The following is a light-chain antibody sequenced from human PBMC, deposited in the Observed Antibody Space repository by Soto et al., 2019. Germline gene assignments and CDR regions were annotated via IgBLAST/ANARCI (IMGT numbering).Light chain of an antibody. J-gene: IGKJ4*01. CDR3: QKYNRAPLT. CDR1: QGISHY. Sequence: DIQMTQSPSSLSASVGDRVTITCRASQGISHYLAWYQQKPGKVPKLRIYAASTLQSGVPSRFSGSGSGTDCTLTISSLQPEDVATYYCQKYNRAPLTFGGGTKVEIK. CDR2: AAS. V-gene: IGKV1-27*01.